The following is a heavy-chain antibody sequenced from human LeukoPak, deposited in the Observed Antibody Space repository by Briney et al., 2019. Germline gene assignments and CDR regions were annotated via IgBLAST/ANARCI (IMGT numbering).Heavy chain of an antibody. CDR2: IIPIFGTA. V-gene: IGHV1-69*06. CDR3: ARRSPFTYYDFWSGYYPFAY. Sequence: SVKVSCKASGGTFSSYAISWVRQAPGQGLEWMGGIIPIFGTANYAQKFQGRVTITADKSTSTAYMELSSLRSEDTAVHYCARRSPFTYYDFWSGYYPFAYWGQGTLVTVSS. J-gene: IGHJ4*02. CDR1: GGTFSSYA. D-gene: IGHD3-3*01.